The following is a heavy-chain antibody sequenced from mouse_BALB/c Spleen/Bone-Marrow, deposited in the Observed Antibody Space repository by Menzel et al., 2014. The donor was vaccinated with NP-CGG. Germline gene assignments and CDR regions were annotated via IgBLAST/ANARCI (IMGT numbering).Heavy chain of an antibody. CDR1: GFTFSNYG. D-gene: IGHD2-4*01. J-gene: IGHJ3*01. V-gene: IGHV5-9-2*01. CDR2: ISGGGSYT. CDR3: ARHAYYDQTEVSFVY. Sequence: EVKLMESGGGLVKSGGSLKLSCAASGFTFSNYGMSWVRQTPEKRLEWVATISGGGSYTFYSDSVKGRVTISRDNAKNNLYLQLSSLRSEDTALYYCARHAYYDQTEVSFVYWGQGTLVTVSA.